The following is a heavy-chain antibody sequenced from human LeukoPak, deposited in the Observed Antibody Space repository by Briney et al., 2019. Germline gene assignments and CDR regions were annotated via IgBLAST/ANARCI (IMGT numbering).Heavy chain of an antibody. CDR1: GGSISNNNYY. CDR3: ATWRTAKAGFDY. V-gene: IGHV4-39*01. D-gene: IGHD6-19*01. CDR2: IYYSGGP. Sequence: PSETLSLTCTVSGGSISNNNYYWAWIRQPPGKGLECIGSIYYSGGPYYNPSLKSRVTISVGTSKNQFSLRLSSVTAADTAVYYCATWRTAKAGFDYWGQGTLVTVSS. J-gene: IGHJ4*02.